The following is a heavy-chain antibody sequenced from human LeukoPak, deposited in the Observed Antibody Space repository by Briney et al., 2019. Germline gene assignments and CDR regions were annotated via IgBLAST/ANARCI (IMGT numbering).Heavy chain of an antibody. V-gene: IGHV3-33*06. Sequence: GGSLRLSCAASGFTFSNYGMHWVRQAPGKGLEWVAVIWSDGINRYYADSVKGRFTFSRDNSKNTLSLQMNSLRAEDTALYYCVKERSPFDAFDIWGQGTMVTVSA. CDR1: GFTFSNYG. J-gene: IGHJ3*02. CDR3: VKERSPFDAFDI. CDR2: IWSDGINR.